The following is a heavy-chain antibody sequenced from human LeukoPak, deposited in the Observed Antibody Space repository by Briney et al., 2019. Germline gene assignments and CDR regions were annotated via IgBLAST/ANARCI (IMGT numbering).Heavy chain of an antibody. CDR3: ARGASYWAFDI. CDR1: GFTVSSHY. D-gene: IGHD1-26*01. V-gene: IGHV3-53*05. Sequence: GGSLRLSCAASGFTVSSHYMSWVRQAPGKGLEWVSVTDSGGSTSYADSVKGRFTISRDTSKNTLYLQMNSLRAEDTAVYYCARGASYWAFDIWGQGTMVTVSS. J-gene: IGHJ3*02. CDR2: TDSGGST.